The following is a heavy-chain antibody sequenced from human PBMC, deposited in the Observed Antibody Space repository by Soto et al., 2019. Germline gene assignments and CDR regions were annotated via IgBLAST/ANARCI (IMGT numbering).Heavy chain of an antibody. J-gene: IGHJ4*02. V-gene: IGHV4-4*02. D-gene: IGHD6-13*01. CDR2: IYHSGSA. CDR1: GDSVSSRFW. CDR3: ARYNAASGTYYFDY. Sequence: SETRSLTCAVSGDSVSSRFWWSWVRQSPGKGLEWIGEIYHSGSANYNPSLKSRVTMSVDNSKNQFSLKLNSVTAADTAVYYCARYNAASGTYYFDYWGQGTLVTVSS.